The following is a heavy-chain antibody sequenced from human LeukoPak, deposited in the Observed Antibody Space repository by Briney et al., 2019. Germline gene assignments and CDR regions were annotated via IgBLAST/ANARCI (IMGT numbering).Heavy chain of an antibody. Sequence: PETLSLTCTVSGYSISSGDYWGWIRQPPGKGLEWIGSIYHSGSTYYNPSLKSRVTISVDTSKNQFSLKVTSVTAVDTAVYYCVRRGQWELKPADYWGQGTLVIVSS. J-gene: IGHJ4*02. CDR2: IYHSGST. D-gene: IGHD1-26*01. V-gene: IGHV4-38-2*02. CDR1: GYSISSGDY. CDR3: VRRGQWELKPADY.